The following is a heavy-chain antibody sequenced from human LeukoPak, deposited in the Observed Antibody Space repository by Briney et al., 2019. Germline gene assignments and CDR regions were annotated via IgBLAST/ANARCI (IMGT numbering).Heavy chain of an antibody. CDR2: ISYDGSNK. V-gene: IGHV3-30*18. CDR3: AKEPLTRYCSGGSCHNDY. CDR1: GFTFSSYG. D-gene: IGHD2-15*01. Sequence: GGSLRLSCAASGFTFSSYGMLWVRQAPGKGLEWVAVISYDGSNKYYADSVKGRFTISRDNSKNTLYLQMNSLRAEDTAVYYCAKEPLTRYCSGGSCHNDYWGQGTLVTVSS. J-gene: IGHJ4*02.